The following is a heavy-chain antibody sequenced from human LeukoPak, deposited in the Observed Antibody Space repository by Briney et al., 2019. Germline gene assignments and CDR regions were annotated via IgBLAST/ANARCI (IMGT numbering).Heavy chain of an antibody. D-gene: IGHD4-17*01. CDR2: ISYDGSNK. V-gene: IGHV3-30-3*01. J-gene: IGHJ6*02. Sequence: GSLRLSCAASGFTFSSYAMHWVRQAPGKGLEWVAVISYDGSNKYYADSVKGRFTISRDNSKNTLYLQMNSLRAEDTAVYYCARDYGDYDYYYYGMDVWGQGTTVTVSS. CDR3: ARDYGDYDYYYYGMDV. CDR1: GFTFSSYA.